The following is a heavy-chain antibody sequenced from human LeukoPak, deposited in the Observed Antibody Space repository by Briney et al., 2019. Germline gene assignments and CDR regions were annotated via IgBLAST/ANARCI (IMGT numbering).Heavy chain of an antibody. V-gene: IGHV3-21*01. Sequence: GGSLRLSCAASGFTFSSYAMSWVRQAPGKGLEWVSSISSSSSYIYYADSVKGRFTISRDNAKNSLYLQMNSLRAEDTAVYYCARAGGIVGAIGFDYWAREPWSPSPQ. J-gene: IGHJ4*02. D-gene: IGHD1-26*01. CDR3: ARAGGIVGAIGFDY. CDR1: GFTFSSYA. CDR2: ISSSSSYI.